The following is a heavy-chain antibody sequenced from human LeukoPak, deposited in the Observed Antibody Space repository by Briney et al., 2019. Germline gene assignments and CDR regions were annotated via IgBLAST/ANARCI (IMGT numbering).Heavy chain of an antibody. J-gene: IGHJ4*02. Sequence: GGSLRLSCATSGFTFSTSWMHWVRQAPGKGLVWGSRINTDGNTRDYADSVKGRFTISRDNAKNTLYLQMNSLRAEDTAIYYCVSDMGYYDKVWGEGTLVSVSS. D-gene: IGHD3-22*01. CDR3: VSDMGYYDKV. V-gene: IGHV3-74*01. CDR2: INTDGNTR. CDR1: GFTFSTSW.